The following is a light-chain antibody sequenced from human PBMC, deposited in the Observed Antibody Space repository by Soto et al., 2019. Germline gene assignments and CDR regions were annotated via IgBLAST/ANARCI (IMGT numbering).Light chain of an antibody. CDR2: CAS. Sequence: EIVLTQSPGTLSLSPGERATLSCRASQTVTSSYLAWYQQKPGQAPRLLIYCASSRATGIPDRFSGSGSGTAFTLTISRLEPEDFAVYYCQHYGISPFTFGPGTKVEFK. J-gene: IGKJ3*01. CDR1: QTVTSSY. CDR3: QHYGISPFT. V-gene: IGKV3-20*01.